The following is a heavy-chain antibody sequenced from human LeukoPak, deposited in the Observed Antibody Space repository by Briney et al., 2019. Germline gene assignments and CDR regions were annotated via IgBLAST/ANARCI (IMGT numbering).Heavy chain of an antibody. CDR1: GFTFSDYY. CDR2: LNIGVGAT. V-gene: IGHV3-11*01. CDR3: ARGHYEMDF. Sequence: GGYLRLYCAASGFTFSDYYMTWIRQSPQQGLEGISHLNIGVGATYYADSVKGRFTISRDNTKKSLYLKMNTRRAEDTAVFYCARGHYEMDFWGQGTTVTVSS. J-gene: IGHJ6*02.